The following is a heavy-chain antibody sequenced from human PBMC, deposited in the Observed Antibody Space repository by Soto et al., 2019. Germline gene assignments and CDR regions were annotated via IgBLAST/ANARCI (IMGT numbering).Heavy chain of an antibody. J-gene: IGHJ6*02. CDR3: AKSMEVGGWSLYYNARDV. Sequence: GGSVKLSCAGSGFPIRSDAMSWVRPAPGKGLEWVSGISGGGGSTHYADSVKGRFTISRDNSQNTLYLQMNTLRAEDTAAFYCAKSMEVGGWSLYYNARDVWGQGTTVPVSS. V-gene: IGHV3-23*01. CDR2: ISGGGGST. CDR1: GFPIRSDA. D-gene: IGHD2-8*01.